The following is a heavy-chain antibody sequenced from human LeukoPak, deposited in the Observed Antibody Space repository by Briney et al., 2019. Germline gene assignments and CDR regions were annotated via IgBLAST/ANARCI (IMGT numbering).Heavy chain of an antibody. CDR3: ARSPNYGMDV. CDR2: IYYSGST. V-gene: IGHV4-31*03. Sequence: PSETLSLTCTVSGGSISSGGYYWSWIRQHPGKGLEWVGYIYYSGSTCYNPSLKSRVTISVDTSKNQFSLKLSSVTAADTAVYYCARSPNYGMDVWGQGTTVTVSS. CDR1: GGSISSGGYY. D-gene: IGHD2-8*01. J-gene: IGHJ6*02.